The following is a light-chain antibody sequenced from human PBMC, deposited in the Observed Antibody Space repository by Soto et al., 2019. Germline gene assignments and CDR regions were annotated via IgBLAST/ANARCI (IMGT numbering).Light chain of an antibody. CDR3: CSYAGGSTYV. CDR2: EVS. V-gene: IGLV2-23*02. J-gene: IGLJ1*01. CDR1: SSDVGSYSL. Sequence: QSVLTQPASVSGSPGQSITISCTGSSSDVGSYSLVSWYQHHPGKAPELMIYEVSKRPSGVSNRFSGSKSGNTDSLTISGLQAEDEADYYCCSYAGGSTYVFGSGTKVTVL.